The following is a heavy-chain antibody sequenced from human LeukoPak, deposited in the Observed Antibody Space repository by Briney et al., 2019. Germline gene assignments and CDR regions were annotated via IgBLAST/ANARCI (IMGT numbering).Heavy chain of an antibody. CDR2: INHSGST. J-gene: IGHJ5*02. Sequence: SETLSLTCAVYGGSFSGYYWSWIRQPPGKGLEWIGEINHSGSTNYNPSLKSRVTISVDTSKNQFSLKLSSVTAADTAVYYCARRSQLLRRWFDPWGQGTLVTVSS. V-gene: IGHV4-34*01. D-gene: IGHD2-2*01. CDR1: GGSFSGYY. CDR3: ARRSQLLRRWFDP.